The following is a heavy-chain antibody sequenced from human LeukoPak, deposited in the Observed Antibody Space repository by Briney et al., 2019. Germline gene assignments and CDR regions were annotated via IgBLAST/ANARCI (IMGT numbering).Heavy chain of an antibody. V-gene: IGHV3-21*04. Sequence: GGSLRLSCAASGFTFSSYSMNWVRQAPGKGLEWVSSISSSSSYIYYADSVKGRFTISRDNAKNSLYLQMNSLRAEDTAVYYCARDRENYYDSSGSSFQHWGQGTLVTVSS. CDR3: ARDRENYYDSSGSSFQH. CDR1: GFTFSSYS. J-gene: IGHJ1*01. D-gene: IGHD3-22*01. CDR2: ISSSSSYI.